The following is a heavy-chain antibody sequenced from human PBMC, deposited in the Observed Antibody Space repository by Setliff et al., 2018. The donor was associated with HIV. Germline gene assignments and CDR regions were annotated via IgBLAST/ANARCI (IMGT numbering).Heavy chain of an antibody. CDR2: IIPSLGTA. CDR3: ARDAGYSGYAWNY. CDR1: GDTFSNYA. J-gene: IGHJ4*02. Sequence: SVKVSCKASGDTFSNYAISWVRQAPGQGLEWMGGIIPSLGTANYAQRFQGRVTFTAGESTSTVYMELSSLRSEDTAMYYCARDAGYSGYAWNYWGQGTLVTVSS. D-gene: IGHD5-12*01. V-gene: IGHV1-69*13.